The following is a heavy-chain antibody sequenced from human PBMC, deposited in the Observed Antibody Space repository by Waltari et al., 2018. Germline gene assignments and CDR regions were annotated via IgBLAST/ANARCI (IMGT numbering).Heavy chain of an antibody. CDR1: GFSFGASE. CDR3: ARDDHGSGRRFEY. CDR2: ISSSGSGI. D-gene: IGHD3-10*01. Sequence: DVQLVESGGGLVPPGGSLRLSCAASGFSFGASEMNWARQAPGKGLGWVSYISSSGSGIEYADSVQGRFTVSRDNARNSLYLQMNSLRAADTAVYYCARDDHGSGRRFEYWGQGTLVTVSS. V-gene: IGHV3-48*03. J-gene: IGHJ4*02.